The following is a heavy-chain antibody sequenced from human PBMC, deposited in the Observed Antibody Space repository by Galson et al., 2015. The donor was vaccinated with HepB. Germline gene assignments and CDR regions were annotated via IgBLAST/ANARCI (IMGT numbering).Heavy chain of an antibody. CDR2: IIPIFGTA. V-gene: IGHV1-69*13. CDR1: GGTFSSYA. Sequence: SVKVSCKASGGTFSSYAISRVRQAPGQGLEWMGGIIPIFGTANYAQKFQGRVTITADESTSTAYMELSSLRSEDTAVYYCARFSGSSSGWYPSDYWGQGTLVTVSS. J-gene: IGHJ4*02. D-gene: IGHD6-19*01. CDR3: ARFSGSSSGWYPSDY.